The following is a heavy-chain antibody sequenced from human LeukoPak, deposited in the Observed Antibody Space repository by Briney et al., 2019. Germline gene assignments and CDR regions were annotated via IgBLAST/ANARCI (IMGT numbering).Heavy chain of an antibody. CDR1: GYTFIGYY. Sequence: ASVKVSCKASGYTFIGYYMYWVRQAPGQGLEWMGWINPNSGGTNYAQKFQGRVTVTRDTSISTAYMELSRLRSDDTAVYYCARRYCSGGSCYSGADYWGQGTLVTVSS. D-gene: IGHD2-15*01. CDR3: ARRYCSGGSCYSGADY. J-gene: IGHJ4*02. V-gene: IGHV1-2*02. CDR2: INPNSGGT.